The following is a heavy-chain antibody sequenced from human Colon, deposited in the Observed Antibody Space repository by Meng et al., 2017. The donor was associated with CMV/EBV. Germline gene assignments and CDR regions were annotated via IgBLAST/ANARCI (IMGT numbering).Heavy chain of an antibody. D-gene: IGHD1/OR15-1a*01. CDR3: ARGTIESNLAFDY. CDR1: VVSFSSSHW. V-gene: IGHV4-4*02. Sequence: CGVSVVSFSSSHWWSWVRQPPGKGLEWIGEIFHSGSSTYNPSLKSRVTISVDKSRNHFSLKLNSLTAADTAVYYCARGTIESNLAFDYWGQGILVTVSS. J-gene: IGHJ4*02. CDR2: IFHSGSS.